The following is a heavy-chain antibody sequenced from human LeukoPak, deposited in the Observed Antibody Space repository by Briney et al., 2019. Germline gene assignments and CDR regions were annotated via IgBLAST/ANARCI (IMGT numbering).Heavy chain of an antibody. Sequence: PGGSLRLSCAASGFTFSSYAMSWVRQAPGKGLEWVPAISGSGGSTYYADSVKGRFTISRDNAKNSLYLQMNSLRAEDTAVYYCARDLTYGNWFDPWGQGTLVTVSS. CDR1: GFTFSSYA. D-gene: IGHD2-21*01. V-gene: IGHV3-23*01. CDR2: ISGSGGST. CDR3: ARDLTYGNWFDP. J-gene: IGHJ5*02.